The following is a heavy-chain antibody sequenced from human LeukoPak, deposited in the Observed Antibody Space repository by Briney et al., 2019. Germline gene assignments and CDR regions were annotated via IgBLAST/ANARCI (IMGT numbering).Heavy chain of an antibody. CDR3: ARDSTSTYYYYYMDV. CDR2: ISAYNGNT. CDR1: GYTFTCYG. V-gene: IGHV1-18*01. Sequence: ASVNVSCKASGYTFTCYGISWVRQAPGQGLEWMGWISAYNGNTNYAQKLQGRVTMTTDTSTSTAYMELRSLRSDDTAVYYCARDSTSTYYYYYMDVWGKGTTVTVSS. D-gene: IGHD2-2*01. J-gene: IGHJ6*03.